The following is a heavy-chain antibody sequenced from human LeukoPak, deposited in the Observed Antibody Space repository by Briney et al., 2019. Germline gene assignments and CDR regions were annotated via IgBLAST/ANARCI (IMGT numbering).Heavy chain of an antibody. CDR2: IYYSGST. CDR1: GGSISSYY. Sequence: PSETLSLTCAVSGGSISSYYWSWIRQPPGKGLEWIGYIYYSGSTNYNPSLKSRVTISVDTSKNQFSLKLSSVTAAYRPVYYCARGLYRYSSSSGALDYWGQGTLVTVSS. J-gene: IGHJ4*02. D-gene: IGHD6-6*01. CDR3: ARGLYRYSSSSGALDY. V-gene: IGHV4-59*01.